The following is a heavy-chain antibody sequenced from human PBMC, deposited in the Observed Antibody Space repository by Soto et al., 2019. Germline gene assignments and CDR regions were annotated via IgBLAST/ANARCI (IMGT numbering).Heavy chain of an antibody. CDR2: ISYDGSNK. CDR3: ARGGLPEYCSSTSCYYAFDI. J-gene: IGHJ3*02. V-gene: IGHV3-30-3*01. Sequence: GGSLRLSCAASGFTFSSYAMHWVRQAPGKGLEWVAVISYDGSNKYYADSVKGRFTISRDNSKNTLYLQMNSLRAEDTAVYYCARGGLPEYCSSTSCYYAFDIWGQGTMVTVSS. CDR1: GFTFSSYA. D-gene: IGHD2-2*01.